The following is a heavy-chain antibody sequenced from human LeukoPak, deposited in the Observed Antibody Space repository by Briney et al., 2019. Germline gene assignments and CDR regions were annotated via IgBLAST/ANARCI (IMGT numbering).Heavy chain of an antibody. V-gene: IGHV1-2*02. CDR3: ARDSLTTPTHH. Sequence: ASMKVSCKASGYTFTGYYIHWVRQAPGQGLEWMGWINPDSGDTDYAQKFQGRVTMTSDTSISTAYMELSRLRSDDTAVYYCARDSLTTPTHHWGQGTLVSVSS. D-gene: IGHD4-11*01. CDR2: INPDSGDT. J-gene: IGHJ1*01. CDR1: GYTFTGYY.